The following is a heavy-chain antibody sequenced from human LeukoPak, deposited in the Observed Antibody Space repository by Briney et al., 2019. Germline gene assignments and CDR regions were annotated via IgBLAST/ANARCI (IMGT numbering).Heavy chain of an antibody. J-gene: IGHJ4*02. V-gene: IGHV3-21*01. CDR3: ARVPRSSIAAAKY. CDR2: ISSSSSYI. D-gene: IGHD6-13*01. CDR1: GFTFSKFA. Sequence: GGSLRLSCVASGFTFSKFAVSWVRQAPGKGLEWVSSISSSSSYIYYADSVKGRFTISRDNAKNSLYLQMNSLRAEDTAVYYCARVPRSSIAAAKYWGQGTLVTVSS.